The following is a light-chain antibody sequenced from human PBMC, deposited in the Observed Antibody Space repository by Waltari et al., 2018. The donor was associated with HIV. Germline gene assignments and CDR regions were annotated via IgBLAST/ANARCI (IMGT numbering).Light chain of an antibody. J-gene: IGLJ2*01. CDR3: QSYDSSIVV. CDR2: EDN. V-gene: IGLV6-57*04. Sequence: NFMLTQPHSVSESPGKTVTISCTRSSGRIASNYGQWYQQRPGSAPTTVIYEDNQRPSGVPDRFSGSIDSSSNSASLTISGLKTEDEADYYCQSYDSSIVVFGGGTKLTVL. CDR1: SGRIASNY.